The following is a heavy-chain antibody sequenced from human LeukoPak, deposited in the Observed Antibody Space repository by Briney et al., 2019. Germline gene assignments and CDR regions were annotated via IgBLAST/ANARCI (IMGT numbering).Heavy chain of an antibody. CDR2: INNYGGST. Sequence: PGGSLRLSCAASGFTFSSYSMNWVRQAPGKGLEWVSVINNYGGSTFYADSVKGRFTISRDNSKNTLYLQMNSLRAEDTAVYYCARYWNDRYFDYWGQGTLVTVSS. V-gene: IGHV3-23*01. D-gene: IGHD1-1*01. CDR1: GFTFSSYS. CDR3: ARYWNDRYFDY. J-gene: IGHJ4*02.